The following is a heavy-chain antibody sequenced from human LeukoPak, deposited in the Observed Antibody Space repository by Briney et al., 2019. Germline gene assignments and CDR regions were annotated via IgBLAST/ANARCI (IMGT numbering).Heavy chain of an antibody. D-gene: IGHD3-10*01. V-gene: IGHV1-8*03. Sequence: ASVKVSCKASGYTFTSYDINWVRQATGQGLEWMGWMNPNSGNTGYAQKFQGRVTITRNTSISTAYMELSSLRSEDTAVYYCALARNHKLWFGELLYNWFDPWGQGTLVTVSS. CDR2: MNPNSGNT. CDR1: GYTFTSYD. J-gene: IGHJ5*02. CDR3: ALARNHKLWFGELLYNWFDP.